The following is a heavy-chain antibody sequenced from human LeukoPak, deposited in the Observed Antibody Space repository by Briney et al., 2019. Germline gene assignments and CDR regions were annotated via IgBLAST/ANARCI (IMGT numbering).Heavy chain of an antibody. CDR2: IYYSGST. CDR3: ARGLGYSYGYVRAPTNWYFDL. D-gene: IGHD5-18*01. J-gene: IGHJ2*01. Sequence: SETLSLTCTVSGGSISSGDYYWSRIRQPPGKGLEWIGYIYYSGSTYYNPSLKSRVTISVDTSKNQFSLKLSSVTAADTAVYYCARGLGYSYGYVRAPTNWYFDLWGRGTLVTVSS. V-gene: IGHV4-30-4*01. CDR1: GGSISSGDYY.